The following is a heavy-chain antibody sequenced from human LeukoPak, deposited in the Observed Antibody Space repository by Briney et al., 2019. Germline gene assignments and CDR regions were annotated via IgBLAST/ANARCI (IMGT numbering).Heavy chain of an antibody. J-gene: IGHJ3*02. CDR3: AREEVGATAAFDI. V-gene: IGHV3-53*01. CDR2: IYSGGST. CDR1: GFTLSSTY. Sequence: GGSLRLSCAASGFTLSSTYMSWVRQAPGKGLEWVSVIYSGGSTYYADSVKGRFTISRDNSKNTPYLQMNSLRAEDTAVYYCAREEVGATAAFDIWGQGTMVTVSS. D-gene: IGHD1-26*01.